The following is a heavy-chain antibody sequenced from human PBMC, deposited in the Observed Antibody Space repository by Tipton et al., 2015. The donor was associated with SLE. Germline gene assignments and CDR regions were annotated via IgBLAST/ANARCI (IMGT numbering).Heavy chain of an antibody. D-gene: IGHD7-27*01. Sequence: TLSLTCAVSGGSVNRNNWWGWVRQPPGKGLEWIAEIYHTGPTNYNPSLKGRLTISVDESKNQFSLKLNSVTAADTAVYYCASLTGDRRDYWGQGTLVTVSS. V-gene: IGHV4-4*02. J-gene: IGHJ4*02. CDR2: IYHTGPT. CDR1: GGSVNRNNW. CDR3: ASLTGDRRDY.